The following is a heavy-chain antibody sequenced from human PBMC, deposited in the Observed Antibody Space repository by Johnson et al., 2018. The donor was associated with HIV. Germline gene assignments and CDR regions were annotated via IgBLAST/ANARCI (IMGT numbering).Heavy chain of an antibody. V-gene: IGHV3-66*01. Sequence: VQLVESGGGLVQPGGSLRLSCAASGFTFSSYAMSWVRQAPGKGLEWVSVIYSGGSTYYADSVKGRFTISRDNSKNTLYLQMNSLRAEDKAVYYCARASDAFDIWGQGTMVTVSS. CDR3: ARASDAFDI. J-gene: IGHJ3*02. CDR2: IYSGGST. CDR1: GFTFSSYA.